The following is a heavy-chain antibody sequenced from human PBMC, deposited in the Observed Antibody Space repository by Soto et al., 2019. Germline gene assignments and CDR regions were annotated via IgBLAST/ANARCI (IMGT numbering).Heavy chain of an antibody. CDR3: AGRSSLASVQVYFGEISNYNWFDP. CDR2: IYYSGST. D-gene: IGHD3-10*01. Sequence: QLQLQESGPGLVKPSETLSLTCTVSNGSISSAIYYWGWIRQPPGKGLEWIGSIYYSGSTYYNPSLQGLVPISVDTSKNQFSLKLSSVTAADTAVYFCAGRSSLASVQVYFGEISNYNWFDPWGQGTLVTVSS. V-gene: IGHV4-39*01. CDR1: NGSISSAIYY. J-gene: IGHJ5*02.